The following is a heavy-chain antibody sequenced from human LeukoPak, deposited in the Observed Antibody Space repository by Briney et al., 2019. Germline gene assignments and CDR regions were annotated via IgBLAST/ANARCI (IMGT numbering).Heavy chain of an antibody. V-gene: IGHV1-24*01. CDR1: GYTLTELS. D-gene: IGHD3-3*01. J-gene: IGHJ5*02. CDR2: FDPEDGET. Sequence: ASVKVSCKVSGYTLTELSMHWVRQAPGKGLEWMGGFDPEDGETISAQKFQGRVTMTEDTSTDTAYMELSSLRSEDTAVYYCATNRLTIFGVVAGFDPWGQGTLVTVSS. CDR3: ATNRLTIFGVVAGFDP.